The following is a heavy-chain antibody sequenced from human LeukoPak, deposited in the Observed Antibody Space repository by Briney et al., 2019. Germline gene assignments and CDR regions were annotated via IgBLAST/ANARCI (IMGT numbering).Heavy chain of an antibody. D-gene: IGHD2-15*01. V-gene: IGHV1-2*02. CDR2: INPNSGGT. CDR1: GYTFTGYY. J-gene: IGHJ4*02. Sequence: ASVTVSCKASGYTFTGYYMHWVRQAPGQGLEWMGWINPNSGGTNYAQKFQGRVTMTRDTSISTAYMELGRLRSDDTAVYYCASTLGYCSGGSCYQYYFDYWGQGTLVTVSS. CDR3: ASTLGYCSGGSCYQYYFDY.